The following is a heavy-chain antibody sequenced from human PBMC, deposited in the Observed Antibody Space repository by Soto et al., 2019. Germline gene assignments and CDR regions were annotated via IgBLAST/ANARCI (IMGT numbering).Heavy chain of an antibody. CDR1: GGTFSSYT. V-gene: IGHV1-69*04. Sequence: ASVKVSCKASGGTFSSYTISWVRQAPGQGLEWMGRIIPILGIANYAQKFQGRVTITADKSTSTAYMELSSLRSEDTAVYYCARDPRSELPGDYWGQGTLVTVSS. J-gene: IGHJ4*02. D-gene: IGHD1-1*01. CDR2: IIPILGIA. CDR3: ARDPRSELPGDY.